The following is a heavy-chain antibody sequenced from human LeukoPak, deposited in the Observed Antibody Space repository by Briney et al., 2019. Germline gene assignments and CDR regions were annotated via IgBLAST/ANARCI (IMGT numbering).Heavy chain of an antibody. J-gene: IGHJ3*02. CDR1: GYTFTGYY. D-gene: IGHD2-2*01. CDR2: INPNSGGT. V-gene: IGHV1-2*04. Sequence: GASVKVSCKASGYTFTGYYMHWVRQAPGQGLEWMGWINPNSGGTNYAQKFQGWVTMTRDTSISTAYMELSRLRSDDTAVYYCARDRGGGYCSSTSCYPADAFDIRGQGTMVTVSS. CDR3: ARDRGGGYCSSTSCYPADAFDI.